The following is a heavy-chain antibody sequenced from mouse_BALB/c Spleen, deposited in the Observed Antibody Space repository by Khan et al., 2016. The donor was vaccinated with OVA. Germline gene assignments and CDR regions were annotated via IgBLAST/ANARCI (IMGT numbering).Heavy chain of an antibody. Sequence: EVKLLESGPGLVKPSQSLFLTCTVTGYSITSDYAWNWIRQFPGNKLEWMGFISYSGNTNYNPSLKSRISITRDTSKNQFFLQLNSVTTEDTATYYCARVYGGDFDYWGQGTTLTVSS. CDR3: ARVYGGDFDY. V-gene: IGHV3-2*02. CDR2: ISYSGNT. CDR1: GYSITSDYA. J-gene: IGHJ2*01. D-gene: IGHD1-1*01.